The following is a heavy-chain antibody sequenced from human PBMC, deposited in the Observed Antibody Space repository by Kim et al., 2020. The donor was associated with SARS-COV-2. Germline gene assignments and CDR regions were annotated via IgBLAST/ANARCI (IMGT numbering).Heavy chain of an antibody. CDR1: GGSISSYY. CDR3: ARVSGGYGDLHFDY. CDR2: IYYSGST. D-gene: IGHD4-17*01. V-gene: IGHV4-59*13. J-gene: IGHJ4*02. Sequence: SETLSLTRTVSGGSISSYYWSWIRQPPGKGLEWIGYIYYSGSTNYNPSLKSRVTISVDTSKNQFSLKLSSVTAADTAVYYCARVSGGYGDLHFDYWGQGTRVTGSS.